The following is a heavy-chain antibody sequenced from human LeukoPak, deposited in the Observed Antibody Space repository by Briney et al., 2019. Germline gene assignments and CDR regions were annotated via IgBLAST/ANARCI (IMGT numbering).Heavy chain of an antibody. CDR3: ARDRLSVNYFDY. Sequence: GSSVKVSCKASGGTFSSYAISWVRQAPGQGLEWMGRIIPILGIANYAQKFQGRVTTTADKSTSTAYMELSSLRSEDTAVYYCARDRLSVNYFDYWGQGTLVTVSS. J-gene: IGHJ4*02. CDR1: GGTFSSYA. D-gene: IGHD6-25*01. V-gene: IGHV1-69*04. CDR2: IIPILGIA.